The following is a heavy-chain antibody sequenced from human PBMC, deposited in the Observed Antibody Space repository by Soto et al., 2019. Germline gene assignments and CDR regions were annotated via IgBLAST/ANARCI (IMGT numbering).Heavy chain of an antibody. V-gene: IGHV3-33*01. CDR3: ARDGVGATTFFGYFDY. J-gene: IGHJ4*02. CDR1: GFTFSGYG. D-gene: IGHD1-26*01. Sequence: QVQLVESGGGVVQPGRSLRLSCAASGFTFSGYGMHWVRQAPGKGLEWVAITRHDGSNTYYADSVRGRFTISRDNSKKTLYLPMDRLRAEDTAVYYCARDGVGATTFFGYFDYWGQGTLVTVSS. CDR2: TRHDGSNT.